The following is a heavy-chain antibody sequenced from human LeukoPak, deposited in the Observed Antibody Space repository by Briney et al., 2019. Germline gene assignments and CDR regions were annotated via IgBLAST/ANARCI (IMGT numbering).Heavy chain of an antibody. CDR1: GFTFSSYA. Sequence: GGSLRLSCAASGFTFSSYAMSWVRQAPGEGLEWVSAISGSGGSTYYADSVKGRFTISRDNSKNTLYLQMNSLRAEDTAVYYCAKDVGDRGAFDYWGQGTLVTVSS. V-gene: IGHV3-23*01. J-gene: IGHJ4*02. D-gene: IGHD1-26*01. CDR3: AKDVGDRGAFDY. CDR2: ISGSGGST.